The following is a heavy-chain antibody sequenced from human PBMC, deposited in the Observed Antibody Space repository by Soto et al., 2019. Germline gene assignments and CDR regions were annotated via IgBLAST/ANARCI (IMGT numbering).Heavy chain of an antibody. J-gene: IGHJ6*03. CDR2: INHSGST. CDR3: ARGVIGIAARTPYYMDV. CDR1: GGSFSGYY. D-gene: IGHD6-6*01. Sequence: PSETLSLTCAVYGGSFSGYYWSWIRQPPGKGLEWIGEINHSGSTNYNPSLKSRVTISVDTSKNQFSLKLSSVTAADTAVYYCARGVIGIAARTPYYMDVWGKGTTVTVSS. V-gene: IGHV4-34*01.